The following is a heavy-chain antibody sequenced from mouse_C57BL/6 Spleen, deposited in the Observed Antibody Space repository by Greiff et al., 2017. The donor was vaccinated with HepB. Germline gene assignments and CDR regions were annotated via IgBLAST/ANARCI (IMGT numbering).Heavy chain of an antibody. Sequence: EVMLVESGGGLVKPGGSLKLSCAASGFTFSDYGMHWVRQAPEKGLEWVAYISSGSSTIYYADTVKGRFTLSRDNANNNLCLQMTSLRSEDTAMYYCARSVTGTFAYWGQGTLVTVSA. CDR2: ISSGSSTI. V-gene: IGHV5-17*01. CDR1: GFTFSDYG. CDR3: ARSVTGTFAY. J-gene: IGHJ3*01. D-gene: IGHD4-1*01.